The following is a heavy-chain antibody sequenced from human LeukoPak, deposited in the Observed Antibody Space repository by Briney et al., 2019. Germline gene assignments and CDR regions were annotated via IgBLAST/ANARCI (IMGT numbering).Heavy chain of an antibody. D-gene: IGHD5-18*01. CDR1: GYTFTSYA. CDR3: ARGGRYSYGYGMDV. V-gene: IGHV1-3*01. Sequence: ASVKVSCKASGYTFTSYAMHWVRQAPGQRLEWMGWINAGNGNTKYSQKFQGRVTITRDTSASTAYMELSSLRSEDTVVHYCARGGRYSYGYGMDVWGQGTTVTVSS. CDR2: INAGNGNT. J-gene: IGHJ6*02.